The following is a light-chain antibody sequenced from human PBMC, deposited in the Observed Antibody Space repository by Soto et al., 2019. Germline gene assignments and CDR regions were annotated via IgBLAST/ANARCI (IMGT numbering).Light chain of an antibody. J-gene: IGKJ1*01. CDR2: GAS. CDR1: QSVSSSY. Sequence: EIVLTQSPGTLSLSPGERATLSCRASQSVSSSYLAWYQQKPGQTPRLLIYGASSRATGITDRFSGSGSGTDFTLTISRLEPEDFAVYYCQQYDSSPWTFGQETKVEIK. V-gene: IGKV3-20*01. CDR3: QQYDSSPWT.